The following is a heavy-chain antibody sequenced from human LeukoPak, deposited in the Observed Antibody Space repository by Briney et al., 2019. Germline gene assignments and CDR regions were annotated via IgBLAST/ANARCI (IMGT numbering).Heavy chain of an antibody. Sequence: PSETLSLTCAVSGGSISSGGYSWSWIRQPPGKGLEWIGYIYHSGSTYYNPSLKSRVTISVDTSKNQFSLKLSSVTAADTAVYYCARAYSSGWSDYWGQGTLVTVSS. CDR3: ARAYSSGWSDY. J-gene: IGHJ4*02. CDR2: IYHSGST. V-gene: IGHV4-30-2*01. CDR1: GGSISSGGYS. D-gene: IGHD6-19*01.